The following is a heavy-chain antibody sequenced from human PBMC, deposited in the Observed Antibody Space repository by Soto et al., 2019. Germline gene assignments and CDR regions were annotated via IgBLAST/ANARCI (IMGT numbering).Heavy chain of an antibody. CDR2: FDPEDGET. CDR3: ATDRITMVRGVSNWFDH. D-gene: IGHD3-10*01. CDR1: GYTFTSYY. V-gene: IGHV1-24*01. Sequence: ASVKVSCKASGYTFTSYYMHWVRQAPGKGLEWMGGFDPEDGETIYAQKFQGRVTMTEDTSTDTAYMELSSLRSEDTAVYYCATDRITMVRGVSNWFDHWGQGNLVTVSS. J-gene: IGHJ5*02.